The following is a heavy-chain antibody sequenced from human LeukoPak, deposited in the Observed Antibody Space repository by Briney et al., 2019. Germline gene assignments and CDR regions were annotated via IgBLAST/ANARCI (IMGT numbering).Heavy chain of an antibody. Sequence: SETLSLTCTVSGGSISSYYWSWIRQPPGKGLEWIGYIYYSGTTNYNPSLKSRVTISVDTSKNLFSLKLSSVTAADTAVYYCARGVYIAAAQYAYWGQGTLVTVSS. CDR1: GGSISSYY. J-gene: IGHJ4*02. D-gene: IGHD6-13*01. CDR2: IYYSGTT. V-gene: IGHV4-59*01. CDR3: ARGVYIAAAQYAY.